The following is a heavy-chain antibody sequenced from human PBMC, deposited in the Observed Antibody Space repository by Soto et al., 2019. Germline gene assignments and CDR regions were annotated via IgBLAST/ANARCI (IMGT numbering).Heavy chain of an antibody. J-gene: IGHJ1*01. D-gene: IGHD3-16*01. Sequence: QVQLVESGGDVVQPGRSLRLSCAVSGFTFNNYVIHWVRQAPGKGLEWVAVTASDGNKIYADSVKDRFTISRDSPNNKVNLEMNSLRSEDTAVYYCAREDERSGYAGTFRHWGQGTLVTVSP. V-gene: IGHV3-30-3*01. CDR2: TASDGNK. CDR3: AREDERSGYAGTFRH. CDR1: GFTFNNYV.